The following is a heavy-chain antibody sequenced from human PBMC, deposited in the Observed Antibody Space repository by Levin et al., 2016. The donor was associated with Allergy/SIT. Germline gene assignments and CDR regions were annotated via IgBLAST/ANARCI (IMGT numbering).Heavy chain of an antibody. CDR3: ARESVEVDAIRAFDY. D-gene: IGHD2-21*01. V-gene: IGHV4-4*07. J-gene: IGHJ4*02. CDR1: GGSISSYY. CDR2: IYASGSP. Sequence: SETLSLTCTVSGGSISSYYWSWIRQPAGKRLEWIGRIYASGSPNYNPSLNSRATISIDRSKNQISLKLKSMTAADTAVYYCARESVEVDAIRAFDYWGQGTLVTVSS.